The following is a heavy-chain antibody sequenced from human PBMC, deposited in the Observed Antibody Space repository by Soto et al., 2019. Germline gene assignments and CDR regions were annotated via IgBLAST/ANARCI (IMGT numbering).Heavy chain of an antibody. J-gene: IGHJ6*02. CDR3: ARDRINYYDSSGPGMDV. CDR1: GYTFTGYY. V-gene: IGHV1-2*04. CDR2: INPNSGGT. D-gene: IGHD3-22*01. Sequence: ASVKVSCKASGYTFTGYYMHWVRQAPGQGLEWMGWINPNSGGTNYAQKFQGWVTMTRDTSISTAYMELSRLRSDDTAVYYCARDRINYYDSSGPGMDVWGQGTTVTVSS.